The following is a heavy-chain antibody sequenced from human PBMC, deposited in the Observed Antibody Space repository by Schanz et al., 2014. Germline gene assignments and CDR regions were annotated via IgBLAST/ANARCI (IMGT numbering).Heavy chain of an antibody. CDR3: ARKVVATIGGYYDN. V-gene: IGHV3-23*04. D-gene: IGHD5-12*01. Sequence: EVKMVESGGGLIQPGGSLRLSCAGSGFTFSNYAMTWVRQAPGKGLEWVSAISGSGGSTYYADSVKGRFTISRDNSNKTVDLQMNSLRAEDTAVYYCARKVVATIGGYYDNWGQGTLVTVSS. CDR1: GFTFSNYA. J-gene: IGHJ4*02. CDR2: ISGSGGST.